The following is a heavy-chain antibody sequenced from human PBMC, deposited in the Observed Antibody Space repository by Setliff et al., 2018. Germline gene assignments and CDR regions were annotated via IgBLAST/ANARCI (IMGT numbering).Heavy chain of an antibody. V-gene: IGHV4-59*01. D-gene: IGHD6-25*01. J-gene: IGHJ3*01. CDR2: VFYNGAA. CDR3: ARSPANGGHDAFDV. Sequence: SETLSLTCTVSGDSISDASIMAWIRQPPGKGLEFIGYVFYNGAAKYDPSLKSRVTMSVDTSKTQFSLKLNSMTTADTAVYYCARSPANGGHDAFDVWGQGTMVTVSS. CDR1: GDSISDAS.